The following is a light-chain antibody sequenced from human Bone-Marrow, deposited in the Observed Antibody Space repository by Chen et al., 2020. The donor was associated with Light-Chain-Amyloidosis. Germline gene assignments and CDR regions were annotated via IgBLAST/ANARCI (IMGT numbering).Light chain of an antibody. Sequence: QSALTQPASVSGSPGQSITISCTGTSSDVGGDNHVSWYQQHPDKAPKLMIYDVTNRPSWVPAHSSVSKSDDTASVNISGLKSENEADYFCSSYTLTNTRVFRSGTRVTVL. V-gene: IGLV2-14*01. CDR2: DVT. CDR1: SSDVGGDNH. CDR3: SSYTLTNTRV. J-gene: IGLJ1*01.